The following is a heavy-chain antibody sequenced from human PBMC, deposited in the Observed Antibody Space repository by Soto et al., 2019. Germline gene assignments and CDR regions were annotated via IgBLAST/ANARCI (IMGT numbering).Heavy chain of an antibody. J-gene: IGHJ4*02. CDR2: INPAGSEK. Sequence: DVQLVESGGGLVQPGGSLRLSCGASGFTFNNYWMNWVRQAPGKGLEWVANINPAGSEKKYVDSVKGRFTMSRDNAKNSLYLQMNRLRAEDTAVYYCAGWGQQNYWGLGTLVTVSS. CDR3: AGWGQQNY. CDR1: GFTFNNYW. V-gene: IGHV3-7*05. D-gene: IGHD3-16*01.